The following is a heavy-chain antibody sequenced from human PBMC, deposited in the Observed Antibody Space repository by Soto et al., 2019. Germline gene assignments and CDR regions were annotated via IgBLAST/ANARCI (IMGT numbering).Heavy chain of an antibody. Sequence: QVQLVQSGAEVKKPGSSVKVSCRASGGTISSYAISWVRQAPGQGLEWMGGIIPIFGTTNSAQKFQGRVTITADASTSTFYMELGRLRSEDTAVYYCARGGSIGVLGPAASENYFGMDVCGQGTTVTVSS. CDR1: GGTISSYA. CDR3: ARGGSIGVLGPAASENYFGMDV. V-gene: IGHV1-69*12. J-gene: IGHJ6*02. D-gene: IGHD2-2*01. CDR2: IIPIFGTT.